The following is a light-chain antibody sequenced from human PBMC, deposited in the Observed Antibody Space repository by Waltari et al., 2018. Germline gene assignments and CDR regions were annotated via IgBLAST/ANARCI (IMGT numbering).Light chain of an antibody. V-gene: IGLV2-23*02. CDR3: CSYAGLGIYV. Sequence: QSGLTQPASVSGSPGQSITISCTGTSRDVGNYNLVSWYQQYPGKAPKLMVYEVTRRSSGVCGRCSGSKSGNTSSLTSCGLQSEDEADYYCCSYAGLGIYVFGTGTKVTVL. CDR2: EVT. CDR1: SRDVGNYNL. J-gene: IGLJ1*01.